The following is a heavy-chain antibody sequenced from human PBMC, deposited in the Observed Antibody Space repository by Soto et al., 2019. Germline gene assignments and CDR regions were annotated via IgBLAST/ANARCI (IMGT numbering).Heavy chain of an antibody. CDR3: AREGEMPYYYYGLDV. CDR1: GYTFTTYC. CDR2: ISGYNGHT. Sequence: ASVKVSCKASGYTFTTYCITWVRQAPGQGPEWMGWISGYNGHTKYAQKFQGRVTMTTDTSTSTVYMDLRSLTSDDTAVYYCAREGEMPYYYYGLDVWGQGTTVTVSS. J-gene: IGHJ6*02. D-gene: IGHD3-16*01. V-gene: IGHV1-18*01.